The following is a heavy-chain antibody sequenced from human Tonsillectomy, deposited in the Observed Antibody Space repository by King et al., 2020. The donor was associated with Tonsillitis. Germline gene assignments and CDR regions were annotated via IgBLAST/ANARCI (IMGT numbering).Heavy chain of an antibody. V-gene: IGHV3-74*01. CDR3: ARGYSSGYRVDY. D-gene: IGHD6-19*01. Sequence: VQLVESGGGLVQPGGSLRLSCAASGFTFSSYWMHWVRQAPGKGLVWGSRINSYGSSTRYADSVKGRFTISRDNAKNTLYLQKNSLRAEDTAVYYCARGYSSGYRVDYWGQGTLVTVSS. CDR2: INSYGSST. CDR1: GFTFSSYW. J-gene: IGHJ4*02.